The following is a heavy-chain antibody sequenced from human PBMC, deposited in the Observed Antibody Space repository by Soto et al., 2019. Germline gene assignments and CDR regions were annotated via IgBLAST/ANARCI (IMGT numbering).Heavy chain of an antibody. J-gene: IGHJ6*02. Sequence: QVQLVESGGGVVQPGRSLRLSCAASGFTFSSYGMHWVRQAPGKGLEWVAVISYDGSNKYYADSVKGRFTISRDNSKNTLYLQMNSLRAEDTAVYYCASFRRGPAGSYNLEYHYYGMDVWGQGTTVTVSS. V-gene: IGHV3-30*03. CDR2: ISYDGSNK. CDR3: ASFRRGPAGSYNLEYHYYGMDV. D-gene: IGHD1-26*01. CDR1: GFTFSSYG.